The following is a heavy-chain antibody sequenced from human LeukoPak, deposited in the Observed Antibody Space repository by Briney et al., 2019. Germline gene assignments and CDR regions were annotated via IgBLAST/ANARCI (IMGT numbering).Heavy chain of an antibody. Sequence: ASVKVSCKASGYTFTDYYIHWVRQAPGQGLEWMGWISAYNGNANYAQKLQGRVTMTTDTSTSTAYMELRSLRSDDTAVYYCARDHYYYDSSGYYGRIGYFDYWGQGTLVTVSS. CDR1: GYTFTDYY. V-gene: IGHV1-18*04. CDR2: ISAYNGNA. J-gene: IGHJ4*02. CDR3: ARDHYYYDSSGYYGRIGYFDY. D-gene: IGHD3-22*01.